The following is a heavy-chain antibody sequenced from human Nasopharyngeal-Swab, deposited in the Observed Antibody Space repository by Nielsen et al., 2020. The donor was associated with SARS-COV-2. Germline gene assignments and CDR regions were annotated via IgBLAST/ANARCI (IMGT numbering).Heavy chain of an antibody. J-gene: IGHJ3*02. CDR2: ISSSSSYI. CDR1: GFTFSSYS. Sequence: GEALKISCAASGFTFSSYSMNWVRQAPGKGLEWVSSISSSSSYIYYADSVKGRFTISRDNAKNSLYLQVNSLRAEDTAVYYCARVRSLAGHDAFDIWGQGTMVTVSS. D-gene: IGHD6-19*01. CDR3: ARVRSLAGHDAFDI. V-gene: IGHV3-21*01.